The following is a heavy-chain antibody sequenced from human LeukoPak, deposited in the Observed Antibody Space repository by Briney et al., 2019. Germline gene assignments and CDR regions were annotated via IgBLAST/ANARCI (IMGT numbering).Heavy chain of an antibody. Sequence: SETLSLTCTVSGGSISSYYWSWIRQPAGKGLGWIGRIYTSGSTNYNPSLKSRVTMSVDTSKNQFSLKLSSVTAADTAVYYCARLRAVALDYWGQGTLVTVSS. CDR2: IYTSGST. V-gene: IGHV4-4*07. CDR3: ARLRAVALDY. CDR1: GGSISSYY. D-gene: IGHD6-19*01. J-gene: IGHJ4*02.